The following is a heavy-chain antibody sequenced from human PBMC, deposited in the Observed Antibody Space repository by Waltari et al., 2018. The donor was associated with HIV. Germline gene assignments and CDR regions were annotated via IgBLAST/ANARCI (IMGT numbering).Heavy chain of an antibody. CDR1: GYTFTMYG. V-gene: IGHV1-18*01. J-gene: IGHJ4*02. CDR2: ISAYNGNR. D-gene: IGHD3-9*01. Sequence: VQLVQSGAEVKKPGASVNVACKASGYTFTMYGISWVRQAPGQGLEWMGWISAYNGNRNYAQKFQGRVTITTDTSTITAYMELRSLRSDDTAVYYCARYPEAFDWLLGPYYFDSWGQGTLFPFSS. CDR3: ARYPEAFDWLLGPYYFDS.